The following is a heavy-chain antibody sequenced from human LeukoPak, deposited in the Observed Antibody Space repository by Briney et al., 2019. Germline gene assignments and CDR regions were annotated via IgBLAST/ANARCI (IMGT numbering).Heavy chain of an antibody. Sequence: GGSLRLSCAASGFTFCSHDMHWVRQATGKGLEWVSGIGIAGDTYYPGSVKGRFTISRENAKNSLYLQMNSLRAEDTAVYYCAKQLPVVTALRGFDYWGQGTLVTVSS. CDR1: GFTFCSHD. D-gene: IGHD2-21*02. CDR3: AKQLPVVTALRGFDY. CDR2: IGIAGDT. J-gene: IGHJ4*02. V-gene: IGHV3-13*01.